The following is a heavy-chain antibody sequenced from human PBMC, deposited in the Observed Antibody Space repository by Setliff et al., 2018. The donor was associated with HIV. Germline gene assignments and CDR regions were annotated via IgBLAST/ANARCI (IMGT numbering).Heavy chain of an antibody. D-gene: IGHD3-10*01. CDR2: INPRGGNT. V-gene: IGHV1-46*01. CDR3: ARDDHYYDSGSLYSDRYFDL. Sequence: ASVKVSCKASGYTFTNYYMHWVRQAPGQGLEWMGIINPRGGNTTYAQMFQGRVTMTRDTSTSTVYMELSSLRSEDTAVYYCARDDHYYDSGSLYSDRYFDLWGRGTLVTVSS. CDR1: GYTFTNYY. J-gene: IGHJ2*01.